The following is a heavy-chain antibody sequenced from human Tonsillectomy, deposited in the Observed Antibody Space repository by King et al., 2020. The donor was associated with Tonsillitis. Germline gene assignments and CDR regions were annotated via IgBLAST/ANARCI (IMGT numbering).Heavy chain of an antibody. V-gene: IGHV3-11*06. CDR2: ISSSGTYT. CDR1: GFTFNDYY. D-gene: IGHD4-23*01. J-gene: IGHJ5*02. Sequence: QLVQSGGGLVKPGGSLRLSCAASGFTFNDYYMSWIRQAPGKGLEWVSFISSSGTYTEYGDSVKGRFTISRDNGKSSLFLQMNSLRVEDTAVYYCAVGTDSGPNSRGPNCRDPWGRGTLVTVSS. CDR3: AVGTDSGPNSRGPNCRDP.